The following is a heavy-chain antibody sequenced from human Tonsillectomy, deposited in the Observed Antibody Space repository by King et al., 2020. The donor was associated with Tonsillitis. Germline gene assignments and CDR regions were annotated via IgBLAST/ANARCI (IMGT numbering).Heavy chain of an antibody. CDR1: GFTFSSYG. D-gene: IGHD4-23*01. Sequence: VQLVESGGGVVQPGRSLRLSCAASGFTFSSYGMHWVRQAPGKGLEWVAVISYDGSNKYYADSVKGRFTISRDNSKNTVYLQMNSLRAEDTAVYYCARDRSYGGNSISGNWFDPWGQGTLVTVSS. V-gene: IGHV3-33*05. CDR3: ARDRSYGGNSISGNWFDP. CDR2: ISYDGSNK. J-gene: IGHJ5*02.